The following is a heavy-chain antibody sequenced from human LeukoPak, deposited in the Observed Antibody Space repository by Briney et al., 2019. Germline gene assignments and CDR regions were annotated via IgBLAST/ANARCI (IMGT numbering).Heavy chain of an antibody. D-gene: IGHD2-2*01. CDR3: ARVWDIVIIPAHAFDI. J-gene: IGHJ3*02. CDR2: ISGYNGNT. CDR1: GYTFTNYA. V-gene: IGHV1-18*01. Sequence: ASVKVSCKASGYTFTNYAISWVRQAPGQGLEWMGRISGYNGNTHYAQKIQGRVTMTADTSTNTAYMELRSLRSDDTAVYYCARVWDIVIIPAHAFDIWGQGTMVTVSS.